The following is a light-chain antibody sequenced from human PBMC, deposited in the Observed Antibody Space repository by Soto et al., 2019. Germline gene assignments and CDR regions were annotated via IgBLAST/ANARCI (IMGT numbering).Light chain of an antibody. Sequence: DLPMTQSPATLSASVGDRVAITCRASQSVSIWLAWYQQKPGNAPRLLIYEASSLKSGVPSRFSGSGSGTEFTLTISSLQPDDFATYYCQQYYDYPWMFGQGTKVEIK. J-gene: IGKJ1*01. CDR2: EAS. CDR1: QSVSIW. V-gene: IGKV1-5*01. CDR3: QQYYDYPWM.